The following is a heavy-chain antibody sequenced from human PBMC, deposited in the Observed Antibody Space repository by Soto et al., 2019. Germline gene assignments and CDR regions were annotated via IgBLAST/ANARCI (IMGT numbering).Heavy chain of an antibody. V-gene: IGHV4-31*03. J-gene: IGHJ5*02. CDR2: IYYSGST. Sequence: YLSCSFSCGYIGNGVYYGSWIRQQPGKGLEWIGYIYYSGSTYYNPSLKSRVTISVDTSKNQFSLKLSSVTAADTAVYYCESRIAVAETTYNWFDTWGQATLVTVS. CDR1: CGYIGNGVYY. CDR3: ESRIAVAETTYNWFDT. D-gene: IGHD6-19*01.